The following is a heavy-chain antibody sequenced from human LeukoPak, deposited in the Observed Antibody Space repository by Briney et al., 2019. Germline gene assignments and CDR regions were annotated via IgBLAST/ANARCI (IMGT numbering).Heavy chain of an antibody. J-gene: IGHJ4*02. CDR2: IIPILGIA. V-gene: IGHV1-69*04. Sequence: ASVKVSCKASGGTFSSYAISWVRQAPGQGLEWMGRIIPILGIANYAQKFQGRVTITADKSTSTAYMELSSLRSEDTAVYYCARGRDHGSGSTGYWGQGTLVTVSS. D-gene: IGHD3-10*01. CDR3: ARGRDHGSGSTGY. CDR1: GGTFSSYA.